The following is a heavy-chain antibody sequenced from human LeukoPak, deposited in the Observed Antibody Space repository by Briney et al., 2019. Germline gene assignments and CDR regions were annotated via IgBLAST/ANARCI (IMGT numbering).Heavy chain of an antibody. J-gene: IGHJ6*02. CDR2: ISWNYGNI. V-gene: IGHV3-9*01. CDR1: GFTFDDYA. D-gene: IGHD4-17*01. CDR3: TKDIGTGGSATVTTFLPYGMDV. Sequence: GGSLRLSCAASGFTFDDYAMHWVRQAPGKGLEWVSGISWNYGNIAYADSVKGRFTISRDNAKNFLYLEMNSLRTEDTALYYCTKDIGTGGSATVTTFLPYGMDVWGQGTTVTVSS.